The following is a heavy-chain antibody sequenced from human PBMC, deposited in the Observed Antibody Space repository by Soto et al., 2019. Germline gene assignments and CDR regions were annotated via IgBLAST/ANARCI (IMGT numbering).Heavy chain of an antibody. J-gene: IGHJ6*03. CDR1: GYTFTGYY. CDR3: ARDQGFVATLPLYYMEV. D-gene: IGHD5-12*01. Sequence: QVQLVQSEAEVKKPGASVKVSCKASGYTFTGYYMHWVRQAPGQGLEWMGWINPNSGGTNYAQKFQGWVTMTRDTSISTAYMELSRRRSDDTAVYYCARDQGFVATLPLYYMEVWGKGTTVTVSS. V-gene: IGHV1-2*04. CDR2: INPNSGGT.